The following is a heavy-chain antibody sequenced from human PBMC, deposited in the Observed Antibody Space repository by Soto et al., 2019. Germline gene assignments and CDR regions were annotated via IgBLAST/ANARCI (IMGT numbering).Heavy chain of an antibody. J-gene: IGHJ4*02. CDR3: ARGGLWGKRRQSGELDY. CDR1: GFTFSSYS. D-gene: IGHD3-16*01. Sequence: GGSLRLSCAASGFTFSSYSMNWVRQAPGKGLEWVSYISSSSSTIYYADSVKGRFTISRDNAKNSLYLQMNSLRAEDTAVYYCARGGLWGKRRQSGELDYWGQGTLVTVSS. V-gene: IGHV3-48*01. CDR2: ISSSSSTI.